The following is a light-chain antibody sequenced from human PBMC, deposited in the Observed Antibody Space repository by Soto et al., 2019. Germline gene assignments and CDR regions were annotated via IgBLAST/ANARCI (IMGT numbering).Light chain of an antibody. CDR3: QQYGDSTWT. V-gene: IGKV3-20*01. CDR2: GAS. Sequence: EIVLTQSPGTLSLSPGERATLSCRASQSVSSIYLAWYQQKPGQAPRLLIYGASSRATGIPDRFSGSGSGTDFTLTISRLEPEDFAVYYCQQYGDSTWTFGQGTK. J-gene: IGKJ1*01. CDR1: QSVSSIY.